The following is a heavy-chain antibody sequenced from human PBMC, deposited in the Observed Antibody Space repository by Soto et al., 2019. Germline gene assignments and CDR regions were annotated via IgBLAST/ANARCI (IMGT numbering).Heavy chain of an antibody. CDR1: GFSLSTTGVG. CDR3: VQSRCGGDCLQSYSSHSYYGLDV. J-gene: IGHJ6*02. Sequence: SGPTLVNPTQTLTLTCTFSGFSLSTTGVGVGWIRQPPGKALEWLVLIYWDDDKRYSPSLKSRLTITKDTSKNQVVLTMTYMDPVDTATYYCVQSRCGGDCLQSYSSHSYYGLDVWGQGTTVTV. D-gene: IGHD2-21*01. CDR2: IYWDDDK. V-gene: IGHV2-5*02.